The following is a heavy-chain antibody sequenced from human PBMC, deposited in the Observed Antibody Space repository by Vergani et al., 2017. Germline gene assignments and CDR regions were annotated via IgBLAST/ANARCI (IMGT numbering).Heavy chain of an antibody. Sequence: QVQLVESGGGVVQPGRSLRLSCAASGFTFSSYGMHWVRQAPGKGLEWVAVISYDGSNKYYADSVKGRFTISRDNSKNTLYLQMNSLRAEDTAVYYCARRIAAAGSFDYWGQGTLVTVSS. CDR2: ISYDGSNK. J-gene: IGHJ4*02. D-gene: IGHD6-13*01. CDR1: GFTFSSYG. CDR3: ARRIAAAGSFDY. V-gene: IGHV3-30*03.